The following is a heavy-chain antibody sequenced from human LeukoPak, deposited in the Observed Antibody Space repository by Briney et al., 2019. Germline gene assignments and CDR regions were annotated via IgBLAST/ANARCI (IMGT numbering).Heavy chain of an antibody. CDR2: IGSDSGAI. J-gene: IGHJ4*02. V-gene: IGHV3-23*01. Sequence: PGGSLRLSCTASGFTFSSYAMSWVRQAPGKGLEWVAVIGSDSGAIQYADSVKGRFTVSRDNSKSMLYLQMNSLRDTDTAVYHCAKYRTTSAPPRNFDYWGQGTLVTVSS. D-gene: IGHD1-14*01. CDR1: GFTFSSYA. CDR3: AKYRTTSAPPRNFDY.